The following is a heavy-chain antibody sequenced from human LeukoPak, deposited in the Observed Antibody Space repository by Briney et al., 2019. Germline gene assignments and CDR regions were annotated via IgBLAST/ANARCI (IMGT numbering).Heavy chain of an antibody. J-gene: IGHJ4*02. V-gene: IGHV3-9*01. D-gene: IGHD6-13*01. CDR2: ISWNSGTI. CDR1: GFTFADYA. CDR3: AKDIWQQLALFDY. Sequence: GGSLRLSCAASGFTFADYAMHWVRQAPGKGLEWVSGISWNSGTIGYADSVKGRFTISRDNAKNSLYLQMNSLRAEDTALCYCAKDIWQQLALFDYWGQGTLVTVSS.